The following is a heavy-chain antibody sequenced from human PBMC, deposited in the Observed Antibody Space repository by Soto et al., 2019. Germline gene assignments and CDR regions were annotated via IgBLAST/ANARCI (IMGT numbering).Heavy chain of an antibody. D-gene: IGHD5-12*01. CDR2: TYYRSKWYN. CDR3: ARGYSGYDTPYYYYYGMDV. J-gene: IGHJ6*02. CDR1: GDSVSSNSAA. V-gene: IGHV6-1*01. Sequence: PSQTLSLTCAISGDSVSSNSAAWNWIRQSPSRGLEWLGRTYYRSKWYNDYAVSVKSRITINPDTSKNQFSLQLNSVTPEDTAVYYCARGYSGYDTPYYYYYGMDVWGQGTTVTVSS.